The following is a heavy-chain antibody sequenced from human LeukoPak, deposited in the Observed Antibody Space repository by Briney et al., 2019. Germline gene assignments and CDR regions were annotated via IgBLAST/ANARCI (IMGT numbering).Heavy chain of an antibody. J-gene: IGHJ4*02. D-gene: IGHD6-19*01. Sequence: SETLSLTCAVSGYSISSDYYWGWIRQPPGKGLEWIGGIYHSGSTYYNPSLKSRVSISVDTSKNQFSLKLRSVTAADTAGYYCARVESAVTGAWADYWGQGTLVTVSS. CDR2: IYHSGST. CDR3: ARVESAVTGAWADY. V-gene: IGHV4-38-2*01. CDR1: GYSISSDYY.